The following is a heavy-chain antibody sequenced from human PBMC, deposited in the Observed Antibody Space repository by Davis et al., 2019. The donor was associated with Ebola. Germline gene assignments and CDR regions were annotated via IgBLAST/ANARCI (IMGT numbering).Heavy chain of an antibody. Sequence: AASVKVSCKASGGTFSSNTISWVRQAPGQGLEWMGRIIPILGIANYAQKFQGRVTITADKSTTTAYMDLSSLRSEDTAVYYCARDSLLDAFDIWGQGTMVTVSS. CDR2: IIPILGIA. CDR3: ARDSLLDAFDI. CDR1: GGTFSSNT. V-gene: IGHV1-69*04. J-gene: IGHJ3*02.